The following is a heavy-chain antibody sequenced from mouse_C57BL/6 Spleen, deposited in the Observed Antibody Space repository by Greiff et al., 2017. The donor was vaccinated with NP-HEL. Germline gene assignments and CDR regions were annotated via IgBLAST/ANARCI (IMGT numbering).Heavy chain of an antibody. J-gene: IGHJ2*01. CDR2: INYDGSST. CDR3: ARGFNYYGSLFDY. D-gene: IGHD1-1*01. Sequence: DVKLVESEGGLVQPGSSMKLSCTASGFTFSDYYMAWVRQVPEKGLEWVANINYDGSSTYYLDSLKSRFIISRDNAKNILYLQMSSLKSEDTATYYCARGFNYYGSLFDYWGQGTTLTVSS. V-gene: IGHV5-16*01. CDR1: GFTFSDYY.